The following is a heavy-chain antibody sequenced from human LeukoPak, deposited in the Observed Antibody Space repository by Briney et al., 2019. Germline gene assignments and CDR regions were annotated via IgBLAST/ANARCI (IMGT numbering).Heavy chain of an antibody. J-gene: IGHJ4*02. CDR2: INHSGST. CDR3: ASGDSYGPAH. D-gene: IGHD5-18*01. CDR1: GGSFSGYY. V-gene: IGHV4-34*01. Sequence: SETLSLTCAVYGGSFSGYYWSWIRQPPGKGLEWIGEINHSGSTNYNPSLKSRVTISVDTSKNQFSLKLSSVTAADTAVYYCASGDSYGPAHWGQGTLVTVSS.